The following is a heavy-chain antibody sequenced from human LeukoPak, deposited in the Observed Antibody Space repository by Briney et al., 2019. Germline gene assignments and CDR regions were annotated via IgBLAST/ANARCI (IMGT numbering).Heavy chain of an antibody. D-gene: IGHD4-23*01. CDR3: ARTKWQLPWT. CDR2: ISSTSSTI. Sequence: GGSLRLSCATSGFTFSTSEIHWVRQAPGKGLEWVSHISSTSSTIYYADSVKGRFTMSRDNAKNLVFLQMNSLRVEDTAVYYCARTKWQLPWTWGQETQVTVSS. J-gene: IGHJ5*02. V-gene: IGHV3-48*03. CDR1: GFTFSTSE.